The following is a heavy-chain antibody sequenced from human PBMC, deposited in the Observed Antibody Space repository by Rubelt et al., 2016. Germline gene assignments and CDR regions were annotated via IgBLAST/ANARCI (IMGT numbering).Heavy chain of an antibody. Sequence: QVQLVQSGAEVKKPGSSVKVSCKASGGTFSSYAISWVRQAPGQGLEWMGRIFPILGIANYAQKFQGRVTITADKSTSTAYMELSSLRSEDTAVYYCARDTRYSSSSNFDYWGQGTLVTVSS. CDR1: GGTFSSYA. V-gene: IGHV1-69*04. CDR2: IFPILGIA. CDR3: ARDTRYSSSSNFDY. D-gene: IGHD6-13*01. J-gene: IGHJ4*02.